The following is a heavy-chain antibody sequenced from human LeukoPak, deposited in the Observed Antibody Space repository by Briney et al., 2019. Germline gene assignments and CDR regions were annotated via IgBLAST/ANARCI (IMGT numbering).Heavy chain of an antibody. Sequence: SQTLSLTCAISGDRVSSSSATWSWIRQSPSSGLECLGRTYYRSQWYNDYAVSVRSRITINPDTSKNQFSLHLNSVTPEDTAVYYCARGWNYIDSWGQGTLVTVSS. CDR2: TYYRSQWYN. D-gene: IGHD1-1*01. V-gene: IGHV6-1*01. J-gene: IGHJ4*02. CDR3: ARGWNYIDS. CDR1: GDRVSSSSAT.